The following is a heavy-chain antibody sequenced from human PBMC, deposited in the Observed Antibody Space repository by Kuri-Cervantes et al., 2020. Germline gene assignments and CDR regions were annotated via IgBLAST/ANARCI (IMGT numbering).Heavy chain of an antibody. D-gene: IGHD3-10*01. Sequence: GESLKISCSASGFTFSTYGMHWVRQAPGKGLEWVAVISYDGGNKYYADSVKGRFTISRNNSKNTLYLQMNSLRAEDTAVYYCAKDFEVLWFGELFRTNNYYYYGMDVWGQGPTVTVSS. V-gene: IGHV3-30*18. CDR2: ISYDGGNK. J-gene: IGHJ6*02. CDR3: AKDFEVLWFGELFRTNNYYYYGMDV. CDR1: GFTFSTYG.